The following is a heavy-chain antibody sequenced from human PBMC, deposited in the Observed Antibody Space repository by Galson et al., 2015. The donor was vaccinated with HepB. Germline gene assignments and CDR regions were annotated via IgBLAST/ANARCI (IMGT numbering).Heavy chain of an antibody. J-gene: IGHJ6*02. CDR1: GFTFSSYA. V-gene: IGHV3-30-3*01. CDR2: ISYDGSNK. Sequence: SLRLSCAASGFTFSSYAMHWVRQAPGKGLEWVAVISYDGSNKYYADSVKGRFTISRDNSKNTLYLQMNSLRAEDTAVYYCARALKYYYYYYGMDVWGQGTTVTVSS. CDR3: ARALKYYYYYYGMDV.